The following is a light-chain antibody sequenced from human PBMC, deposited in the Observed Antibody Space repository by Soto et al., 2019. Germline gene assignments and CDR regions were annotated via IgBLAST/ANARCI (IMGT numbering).Light chain of an antibody. V-gene: IGKV3-20*01. CDR3: QQYGGSPRT. CDR2: GTS. Sequence: ENVLTQSTVTLSLSPGESGTLSCRAIQSVGTSLAWYQQKPGQAPRLLIYGTSNRATGIPDTFSGSGSGTDFTLTISKMETEDFAVYHCQQYGGSPRTVGPVTKVEIK. J-gene: IGKJ1*01. CDR1: QSVGTS.